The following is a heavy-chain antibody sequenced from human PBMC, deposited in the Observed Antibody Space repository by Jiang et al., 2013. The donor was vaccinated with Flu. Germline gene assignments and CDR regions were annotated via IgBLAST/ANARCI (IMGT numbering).Heavy chain of an antibody. V-gene: IGHV5-51*01. Sequence: FQGQVTISADKSINTAYLQWSSLKASDTAMYYCARRGIAAAGSYGMDVWGQGTTVTVSS. CDR3: ARRGIAAAGSYGMDV. J-gene: IGHJ6*02. D-gene: IGHD6-13*01.